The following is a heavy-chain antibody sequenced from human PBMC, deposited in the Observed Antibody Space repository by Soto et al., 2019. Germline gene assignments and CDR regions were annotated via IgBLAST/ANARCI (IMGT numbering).Heavy chain of an antibody. D-gene: IGHD3-10*01. CDR1: EFTFSDYG. CDR3: ADDEDGDSDFDS. J-gene: IGHJ4*02. V-gene: IGHV3-48*02. CDR2: ISSSGRTI. Sequence: EVQLVESGGGLVQPGGSLRLSCAASEFTFSDYGMNWIRQAPGKGLEWLSYISSSGRTIYYAESIRGRFSISRDNAKNLVYLQMDSLRDEDTAVYFCADDEDGDSDFDSWGQGTLVTVSS.